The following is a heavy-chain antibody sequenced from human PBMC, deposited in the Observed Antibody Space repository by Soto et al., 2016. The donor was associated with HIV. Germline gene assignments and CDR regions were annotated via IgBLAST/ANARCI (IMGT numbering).Heavy chain of an antibody. V-gene: IGHV4-34*01. D-gene: IGHD4-17*01. CDR3: ARPQAYGDSPFDY. Sequence: VQLQQWGAGLLKPSETLSLTCAVYGGSFSGYYWSWIRQPPGKGLEWIGEINHSGSTNYNPSLKSRVTISVDTSKNQFSLKLSSVTAADTAVYYCARPQAYGDSPFDYWGQGTLVTVSS. CDR1: GGSFSGYY. J-gene: IGHJ4*02. CDR2: INHSGST.